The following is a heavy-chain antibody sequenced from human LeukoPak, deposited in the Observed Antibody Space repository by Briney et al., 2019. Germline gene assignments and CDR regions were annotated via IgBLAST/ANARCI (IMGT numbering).Heavy chain of an antibody. CDR1: GFTFNSYW. CDR3: ASLPRPTYNYYYHGIDV. J-gene: IGHJ6*02. CDR2: IKQDGSER. Sequence: PGGSLRLSCAASGFTFNSYWMSWVCQAPGKGLEWVANIKQDGSERYYVDSVKGRFTISRDNAKNSLYLQMNSLRAEDTAAYYCASLPRPTYNYYYHGIDVWGQGTTVTVSS. V-gene: IGHV3-7*01. D-gene: IGHD2-21*01.